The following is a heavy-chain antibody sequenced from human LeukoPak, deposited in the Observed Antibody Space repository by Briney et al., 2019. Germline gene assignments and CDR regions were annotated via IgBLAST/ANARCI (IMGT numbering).Heavy chain of an antibody. CDR1: GGSISSSSYY. Sequence: PSETLSLTCTVSGGSISSSSYYWGWIRRPPGKGLEWIGSIYYSGSTYYNPSLKSRVTISVDTSKNQFSLKLSSVTAADTAVYYCAGGYNFEDYWGQGTLVTVSS. CDR2: IYYSGST. CDR3: AGGYNFEDY. D-gene: IGHD5-24*01. J-gene: IGHJ4*02. V-gene: IGHV4-39*07.